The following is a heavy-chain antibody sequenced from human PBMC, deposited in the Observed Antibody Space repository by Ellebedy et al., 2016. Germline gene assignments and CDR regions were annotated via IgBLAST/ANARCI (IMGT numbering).Heavy chain of an antibody. Sequence: GGSLRLSCTASGFTFGDYAMSWFRQAPGKGLEWVGFIRSKAYGGTTEYAASVKGRFTISRDDSKSIAYLQMNSLKTEDTAVYYCTRDVGGSGSPYYYGMDVWGQGTTVTVSS. CDR1: GFTFGDYA. J-gene: IGHJ6*02. V-gene: IGHV3-49*03. CDR2: IRSKAYGGTT. CDR3: TRDVGGSGSPYYYGMDV. D-gene: IGHD3-10*01.